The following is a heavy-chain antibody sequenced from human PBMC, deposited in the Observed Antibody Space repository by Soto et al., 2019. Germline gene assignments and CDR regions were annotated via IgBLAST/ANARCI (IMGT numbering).Heavy chain of an antibody. J-gene: IGHJ6*02. Sequence: SETLAVTCAVYGGTFSGYYWSWIRQPPGKGLEWIGEINDSRSTNYNPSLKSRVTISVDTSKNEFSLKLSSVTAADTAVYYCSRAIYGMDVWGQGTTVTVSS. CDR2: INDSRST. V-gene: IGHV4-34*01. CDR3: SRAIYGMDV. CDR1: GGTFSGYY.